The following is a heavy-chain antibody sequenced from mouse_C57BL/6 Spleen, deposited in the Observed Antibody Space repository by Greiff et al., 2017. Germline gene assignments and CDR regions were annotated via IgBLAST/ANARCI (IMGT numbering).Heavy chain of an antibody. CDR3: ARSYSNYFDY. CDR2: IDPSDSYT. CDR1: GYTFTSYW. D-gene: IGHD2-5*01. J-gene: IGHJ2*01. Sequence: QVHVKQPGAELVMPGASVKLSCKASGYTFTSYWMHWVKQRPGQGLEWIGEIDPSDSYTNYNQKFKGKSTLTVDKSSSTAYMQLSSLTSEDSAVYYCARSYSNYFDYWGQGTTLTVSS. V-gene: IGHV1-69*01.